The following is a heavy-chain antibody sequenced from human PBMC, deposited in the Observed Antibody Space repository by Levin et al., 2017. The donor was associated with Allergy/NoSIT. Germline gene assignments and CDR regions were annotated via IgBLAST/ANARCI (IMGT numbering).Heavy chain of an antibody. V-gene: IGHV3-9*01. CDR1: GFTFDDYA. CDR2: ISWNSGSI. D-gene: IGHD3-22*01. Sequence: SLKISCAASGFTFDDYAMHWVRQAPGKGLEWVSGISWNSGSIGYVDSVKGRFTISRDNAKNSLYLQMNSLRAEDTALYYCAKDITYYYDSSANYLSYWGQGTLVTVSS. J-gene: IGHJ4*02. CDR3: AKDITYYYDSSANYLSY.